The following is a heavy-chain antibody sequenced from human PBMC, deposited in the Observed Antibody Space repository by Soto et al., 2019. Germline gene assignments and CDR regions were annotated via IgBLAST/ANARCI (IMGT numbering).Heavy chain of an antibody. V-gene: IGHV3-11*01. J-gene: IGHJ5*02. CDR1: GFTFSDYY. D-gene: IGHD3-10*01. CDR3: ASTGPYGDNWFDP. CDR2: ISSSGSTI. Sequence: GGSLRLSCAASGFTFSDYYMSWIRQAPGKGLEWISYISSSGSTIYYADSLKGRFTVSRDNAKNSLYLQMNSLRAEDTAVYYCASTGPYGDNWFDPWGQGTLVTVSS.